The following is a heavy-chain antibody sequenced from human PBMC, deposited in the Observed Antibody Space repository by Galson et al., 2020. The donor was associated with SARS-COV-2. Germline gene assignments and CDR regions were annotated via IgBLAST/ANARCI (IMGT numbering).Heavy chain of an antibody. V-gene: IGHV3-21*01. J-gene: IGHJ6*02. CDR2: ISTSSTSR. D-gene: IGHD5-18*01. Sequence: NSGGSLRLSCAASGFPFSTYTMNWVRLAPGKGLEWVSSISTSSTSRYYADSVKGRFTISRDNVKKSLYLQINSLRAEDTAVYYCARDEGIRGYDYGRRVYAIDVWGQGTTVTVSS. CDR3: ARDEGIRGYDYGRRVYAIDV. CDR1: GFPFSTYT.